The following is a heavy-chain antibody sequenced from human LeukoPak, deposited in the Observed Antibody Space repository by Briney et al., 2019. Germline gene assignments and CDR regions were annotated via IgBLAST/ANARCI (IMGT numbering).Heavy chain of an antibody. CDR3: ARGVPGWDSSSWEGGYYFDY. CDR2: INPNSGGT. V-gene: IGHV1-2*02. Sequence: ASVQVSCKASGYTFTGYYMHWVRPAPGQGLEWMGWINPNSGGTNYAQKFQGRVTMTRDTSISTAYMELSRLRSEDTAVYYCARGVPGWDSSSWEGGYYFDYWGQGTLVTVSS. D-gene: IGHD6-13*01. J-gene: IGHJ4*02. CDR1: GYTFTGYY.